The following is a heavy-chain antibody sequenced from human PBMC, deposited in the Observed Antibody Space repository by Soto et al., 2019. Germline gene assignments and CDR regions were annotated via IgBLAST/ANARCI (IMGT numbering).Heavy chain of an antibody. CDR3: ARGKWALLEADAFDI. CDR2: IYHSGST. Sequence: QVQLQESGPGLVKPSGTLSLTCAVSGGSISSSNWWSWVRQPPGKGLEWIGEIYHSGSTNNNPSLKSRVTITVDKSKNQYSLKLSSVTAADTAVYYCARGKWALLEADAFDIWGQGTMVTVSS. V-gene: IGHV4-4*02. D-gene: IGHD1-26*01. CDR1: GGSISSSNW. J-gene: IGHJ3*02.